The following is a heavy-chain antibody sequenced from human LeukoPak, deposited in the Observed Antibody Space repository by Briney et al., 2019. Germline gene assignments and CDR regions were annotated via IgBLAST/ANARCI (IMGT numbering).Heavy chain of an antibody. J-gene: IGHJ4*02. CDR2: IYYSGST. CDR1: GGSISSSSYY. V-gene: IGHV4-39*01. CDR3: ARHDADTAHFDY. Sequence: SETLSLTCTVSGGSISSSSYYWGWIRQPPGKGLEWIGSIYYSGSTYYNPSLKSRVTISVDTSKNQFSLKLSSVTAADTAVYYCARHDADTAHFDYWGQGTLVTVSP. D-gene: IGHD5-18*01.